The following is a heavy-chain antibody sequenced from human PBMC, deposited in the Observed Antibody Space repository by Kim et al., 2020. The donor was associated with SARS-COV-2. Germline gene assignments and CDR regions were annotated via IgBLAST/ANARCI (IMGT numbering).Heavy chain of an antibody. D-gene: IGHD6-19*01. CDR1: GGSFSGYY. J-gene: IGHJ4*02. CDR2: INHSGST. Sequence: SETLSLTCAVYGGSFSGYYWSWIRQPPGKGLEWIGEINHSGSTNYNPSLKSRVTISVDTSKNQFSLKLSSVTAADTAVYYCARTANRYSSGWKIYYFDYWGQGTLVTVSS. V-gene: IGHV4-34*01. CDR3: ARTANRYSSGWKIYYFDY.